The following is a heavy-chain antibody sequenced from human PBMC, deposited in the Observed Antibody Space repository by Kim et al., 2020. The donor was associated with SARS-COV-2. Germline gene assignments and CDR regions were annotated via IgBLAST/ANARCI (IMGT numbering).Heavy chain of an antibody. V-gene: IGHV7-4-1*02. CDR3: ARDKSSSWYSDAFDI. D-gene: IGHD6-13*01. CDR2: INTNTVNP. J-gene: IGHJ3*02. Sequence: ASVKVSCKASGYTFTSYAMNWVRQAPGQGLEWMGWINTNTVNPTYAQGFTGRFVFSLDTSVSTAYLQISSLKAEDTAVYYCARDKSSSWYSDAFDIWGQGTMVTVSS. CDR1: GYTFTSYA.